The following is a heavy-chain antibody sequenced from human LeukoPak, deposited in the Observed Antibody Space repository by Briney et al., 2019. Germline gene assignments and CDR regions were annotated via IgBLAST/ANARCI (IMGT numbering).Heavy chain of an antibody. D-gene: IGHD1-26*01. Sequence: RGASLQISCKGSGSSFTSSWIGWVRQLPGKGLEWMGIIYPGDSDTRYSPSFQGQVTISADKSISTAYLQWSSLKASDTAMYYCARHSLGLSLDYWGQGTLVTVSS. J-gene: IGHJ4*02. CDR1: GSSFTSSW. CDR3: ARHSLGLSLDY. V-gene: IGHV5-51*01. CDR2: IYPGDSDT.